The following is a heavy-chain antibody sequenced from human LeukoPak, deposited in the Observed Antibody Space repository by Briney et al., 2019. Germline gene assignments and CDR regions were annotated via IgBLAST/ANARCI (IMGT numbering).Heavy chain of an antibody. D-gene: IGHD3-10*01. CDR3: ARGEYYFDY. CDR1: GGSISSYY. J-gene: IGHJ4*02. V-gene: IGHV4-59*01. CDR2: IYYSGST. Sequence: SETLSLTCTVSGGSISSYYWSWIRQPPRKGLEWIGYIYYSGSTNYNPSLKSRVTISVDTSKNQFSLKLSSVTAADTAVSYCARGEYYFDYWGQGTLVTVSS.